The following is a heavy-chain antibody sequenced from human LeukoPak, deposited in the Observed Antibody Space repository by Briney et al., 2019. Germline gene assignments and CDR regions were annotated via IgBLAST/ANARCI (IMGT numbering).Heavy chain of an antibody. D-gene: IGHD2-15*01. CDR2: ISSSSSYI. V-gene: IGHV3-21*01. CDR1: GFTFSSYS. J-gene: IGHJ4*02. CDR3: ARCYKGGSCDY. Sequence: GGSLRLSCAASGFTFSSYSMNWVRQAPGKGLEWVSSISSSSSYIHYADSVKGRFTISRDNAKNSLYLQMNSLRAEDTAVYYCARCYKGGSCDYWGQGTLVTVSS.